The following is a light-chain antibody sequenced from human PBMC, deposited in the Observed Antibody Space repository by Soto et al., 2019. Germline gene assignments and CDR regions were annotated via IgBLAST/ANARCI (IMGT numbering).Light chain of an antibody. CDR1: SGHSSYA. CDR2: LNSDGSH. V-gene: IGLV4-69*01. J-gene: IGLJ2*01. Sequence: QSVLTQSPSASASLGASVKLTCTLSSGHSSYAIAWLQQQPDKGPRYLMKLNSDGSHTKGDGIPDRFSGSSSGAERYLTISSLQSEDEADYYCQTWGAGIVLFGGGTQLTVL. CDR3: QTWGAGIVL.